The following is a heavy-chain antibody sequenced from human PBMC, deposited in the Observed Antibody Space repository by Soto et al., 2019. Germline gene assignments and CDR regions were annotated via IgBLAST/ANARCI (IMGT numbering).Heavy chain of an antibody. V-gene: IGHV1-69*02. D-gene: IGHD5-12*01. CDR2: IIPILGIA. CDR1: GGTFSSYT. CDR3: ASGLPRGYIGYDYGACYY. J-gene: IGHJ4*02. Sequence: QVQLVQSGAEVKKPGSSVKVSCKASGGTFSSYTISWVRQAPGQGLEWMGRIIPILGIANYAQKFQGRVTITADKSTSTAYMELSCLRSEDTAVYYCASGLPRGYIGYDYGACYYWGQGTLVTVSS.